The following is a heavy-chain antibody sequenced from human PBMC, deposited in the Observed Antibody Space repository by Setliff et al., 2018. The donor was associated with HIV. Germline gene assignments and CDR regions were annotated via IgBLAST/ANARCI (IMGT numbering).Heavy chain of an antibody. CDR3: ARTPEPIGIVGARGIDY. CDR2: IYHRGST. V-gene: IGHV4-38-2*02. J-gene: IGHJ4*02. CDR1: GYSISSGYY. D-gene: IGHD1-26*01. Sequence: SETLSLTCTVSGYSISSGYYWGWIRQPPGKGLEWIGSIYHRGSTYYNPSLKSRVTISVDTSKNQFSLKLSSVTAADTAVYYCARTPEPIGIVGARGIDYWGQGTLVTVSS.